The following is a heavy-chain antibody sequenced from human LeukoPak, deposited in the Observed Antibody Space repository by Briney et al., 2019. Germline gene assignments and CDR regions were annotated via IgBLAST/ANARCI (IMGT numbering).Heavy chain of an antibody. V-gene: IGHV3-48*01. Sequence: GSLRPSCAASGFTFSSYSMNWDRQAPGKGLEWISYISSGSSTIYYADSVKGRFTISRDNAKNSLYLQMNSPRAEDMAVYYCARGSDLKYFQYWGQGTLVTVSS. CDR2: ISSGSSTI. J-gene: IGHJ1*01. CDR1: GFTFSSYS. CDR3: ARGSDLKYFQY.